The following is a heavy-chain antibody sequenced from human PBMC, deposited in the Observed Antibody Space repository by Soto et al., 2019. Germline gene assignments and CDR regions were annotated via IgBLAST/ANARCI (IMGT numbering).Heavy chain of an antibody. V-gene: IGHV3-33*01. Sequence: GGSLRLSCAASGFTFSSYGMHWVRQAPGKGLEWVAVIWYDGSNKYYADSVKGRFTISRDNSKNTLYLQMNSLRAEDTAVYYCARGLRSIAARRADFDYWGQGTLVTVSS. J-gene: IGHJ4*02. CDR3: ARGLRSIAARRADFDY. D-gene: IGHD6-6*01. CDR1: GFTFSSYG. CDR2: IWYDGSNK.